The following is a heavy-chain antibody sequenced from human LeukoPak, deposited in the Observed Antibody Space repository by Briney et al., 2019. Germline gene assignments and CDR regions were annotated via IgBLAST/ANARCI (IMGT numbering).Heavy chain of an antibody. V-gene: IGHV4-34*01. J-gene: IGHJ4*02. Sequence: SETLSLTCTVSGGSISSYYWSWIRQPPGKGLEWIGEINHSGSTNYNPSLKSRVTISVDTSKNQFSLKLSSVTAADTAVYYCARRRRDDYVWGSYPPTTFDYWGQGTLVTVSS. D-gene: IGHD3-16*01. CDR2: INHSGST. CDR3: ARRRRDDYVWGSYPPTTFDY. CDR1: GGSISSYY.